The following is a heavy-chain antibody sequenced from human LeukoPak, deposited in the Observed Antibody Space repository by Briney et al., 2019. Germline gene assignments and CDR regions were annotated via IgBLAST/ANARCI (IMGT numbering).Heavy chain of an antibody. J-gene: IGHJ4*02. D-gene: IGHD3-10*01. CDR2: IIPIFGTA. Sequence: ASVKVSCKASGGTFSSYAISWVRQAPGQGLEWMGGIIPIFGTANYAQKFQGRVTITADESTSTAYMELSSLRSEDTAVYYCAKVGESSYYFDYWGQGTLVTVSS. CDR1: GGTFSSYA. CDR3: AKVGESSYYFDY. V-gene: IGHV1-69*13.